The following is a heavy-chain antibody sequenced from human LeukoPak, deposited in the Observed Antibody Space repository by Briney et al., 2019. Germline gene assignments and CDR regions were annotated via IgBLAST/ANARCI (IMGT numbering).Heavy chain of an antibody. CDR2: ISGSGDST. D-gene: IGHD3-3*01. J-gene: IGHJ4*02. Sequence: GGSLRLSCAASGFTFSSYAMSWVRQAPGKGLEWVSVISGSGDSTYYADSVKGRFTISRDNSKNTLYLQMNSLRAEETAVYYCAKDYDVLSGSDYWGQGTLVTVSS. CDR1: GFTFSSYA. V-gene: IGHV3-23*01. CDR3: AKDYDVLSGSDY.